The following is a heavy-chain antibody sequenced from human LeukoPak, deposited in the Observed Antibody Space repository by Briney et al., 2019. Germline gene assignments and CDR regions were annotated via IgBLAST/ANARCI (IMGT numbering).Heavy chain of an antibody. V-gene: IGHV1-8*02. CDR2: MNPNSGNT. Sequence: ASVKVSCKASGGTFSSYAINWVRQATGQGLEWMGWMNPNSGNTGYAQKFQGRVTMTRNTSISTAYMELSSLRSEDTAVYYCARGQIRSSSWYIAWGQGTLVTVSS. D-gene: IGHD6-13*01. CDR3: ARGQIRSSSWYIA. J-gene: IGHJ5*02. CDR1: GGTFSSYA.